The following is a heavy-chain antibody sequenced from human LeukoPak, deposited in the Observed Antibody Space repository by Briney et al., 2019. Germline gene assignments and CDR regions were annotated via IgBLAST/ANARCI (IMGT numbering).Heavy chain of an antibody. Sequence: PGGSLRLSCAASGFTFSDFWMNWVRQAPGKGLEWVASIKQDGSEKYYVDSVKGRFSISRDNAKNSLHLQMNSLRVEDTAVYYCARDHTVDGLVFDYWGQGILVTVSS. J-gene: IGHJ4*02. D-gene: IGHD6-19*01. CDR3: ARDHTVDGLVFDY. CDR1: GFTFSDFW. CDR2: IKQDGSEK. V-gene: IGHV3-7*01.